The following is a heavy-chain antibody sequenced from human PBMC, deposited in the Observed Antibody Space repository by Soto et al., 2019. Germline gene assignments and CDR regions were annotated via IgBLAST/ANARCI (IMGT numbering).Heavy chain of an antibody. V-gene: IGHV3-13*01. CDR2: IGTAGDT. CDR3: ARGDSSSWSPYYYGMDV. J-gene: IGHJ6*02. Sequence: EVQLVESGGGLVQPGGSLRLSCAASGFTFSSYDMHGVRQATGKGLEWVSAIGTAGDTYYPGSVKGRFTISRENAKKSLYLQMNSLRAGDTAVYYCARGDSSSWSPYYYGMDVWGQGTTVTVSS. D-gene: IGHD6-13*01. CDR1: GFTFSSYD.